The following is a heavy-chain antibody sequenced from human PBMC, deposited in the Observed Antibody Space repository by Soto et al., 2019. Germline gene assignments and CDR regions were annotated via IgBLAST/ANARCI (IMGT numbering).Heavy chain of an antibody. D-gene: IGHD2-15*01. CDR3: AKDWGGYCSGGSCYWSEYFQH. CDR2: ISGSGGST. J-gene: IGHJ1*01. CDR1: GFTFSSYA. V-gene: IGHV3-23*01. Sequence: EVQLLESGGGLVQPGGSLRLSCAASGFTFSSYAMSWVRQAPGKGLEWVSAISGSGGSTYYADSVKGRFTISRDNSKNTLHLQMHRLRAEDTAVYYCAKDWGGYCSGGSCYWSEYFQHWGQGTLVTVSS.